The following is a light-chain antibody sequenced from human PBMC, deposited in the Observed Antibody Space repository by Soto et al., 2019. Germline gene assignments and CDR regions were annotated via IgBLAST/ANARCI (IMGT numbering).Light chain of an antibody. J-gene: IGLJ1*01. V-gene: IGLV1-47*01. CDR2: RNN. CDR1: SSNIGSNY. CDR3: AAWDDSLSGLV. Sequence: QSVLTQPPSASGTPGQRVTISCSGSSSNIGSNYVYWYQQLPGTAPKLLIYRNNQRPSGVPDRFSGSKSGTSASLAISGLRSEDEADDYCAAWDDSLSGLVFGTGTKVTVL.